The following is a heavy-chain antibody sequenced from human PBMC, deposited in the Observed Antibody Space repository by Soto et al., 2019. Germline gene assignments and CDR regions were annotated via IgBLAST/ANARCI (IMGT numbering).Heavy chain of an antibody. CDR3: ARDHLTIFGVVKGNWFDP. J-gene: IGHJ5*02. D-gene: IGHD3-3*01. CDR1: GYTFTGYY. V-gene: IGHV1-2*04. CDR2: INPNSGGT. Sequence: QVQLVQSEAEVKKPGASVKVSCKASGYTFTGYYMHWVRQAPGQGLEWMGWINPNSGGTNYAQKFQGWVTMTRDTSTSTAYMELRSLRSDDTAVYYCARDHLTIFGVVKGNWFDPWGQGTLVTVSS.